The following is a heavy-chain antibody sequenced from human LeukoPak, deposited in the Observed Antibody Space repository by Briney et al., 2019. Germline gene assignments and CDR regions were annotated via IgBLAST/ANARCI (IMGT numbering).Heavy chain of an antibody. J-gene: IGHJ3*02. Sequence: PGGSLRLSCAVSGFTSSGDWMHWVRQAPGKGLVWVSRSKNDGSSTSYADSVKGRFTISRDNVKNTLYLQMNSLRAEDTAVYYCARELPRIGGQTDASDIWGQGTMVTVS. D-gene: IGHD3-16*01. V-gene: IGHV3-74*01. CDR2: SKNDGSST. CDR3: ARELPRIGGQTDASDI. CDR1: GFTSSGDW.